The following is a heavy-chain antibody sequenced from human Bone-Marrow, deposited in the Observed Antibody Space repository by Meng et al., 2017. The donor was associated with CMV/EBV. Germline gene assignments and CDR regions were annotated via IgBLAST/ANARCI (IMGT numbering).Heavy chain of an antibody. CDR3: ATGSDCDY. V-gene: IGHV6-1*01. D-gene: IGHD3-9*01. Sequence: SQTLSLTCAISGDSVSRKTATWHWIRQSPSRGLEWLGRTYYRSEWYNDYAPSVKSRITIHPDTSKNQFSLHLNSVTPEDTAVYYCATGSDCDYWGRGTLVTVSS. CDR2: TYYRSEWYN. J-gene: IGHJ4*02. CDR1: GDSVSRKTAT.